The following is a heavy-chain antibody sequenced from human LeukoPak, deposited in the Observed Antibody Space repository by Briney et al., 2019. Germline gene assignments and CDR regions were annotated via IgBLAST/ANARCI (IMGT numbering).Heavy chain of an antibody. Sequence: GGSLRLSCAASGFTFSSYSMNWVRQAPGKGLEWVSSISSSSSYIYYADSVKGRFTISRDNAKNSLYLQMNSLRAEDTAVYYCAKILYDSSGYFPVGFDYWGQGTLVTVSS. V-gene: IGHV3-21*01. J-gene: IGHJ4*02. CDR3: AKILYDSSGYFPVGFDY. CDR1: GFTFSSYS. D-gene: IGHD3-22*01. CDR2: ISSSSSYI.